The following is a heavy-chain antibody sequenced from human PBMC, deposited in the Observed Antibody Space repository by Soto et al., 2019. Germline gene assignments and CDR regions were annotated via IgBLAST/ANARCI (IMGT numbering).Heavy chain of an antibody. J-gene: IGHJ5*02. V-gene: IGHV1-69*01. CDR1: GGTFSSYA. CDR3: ARDIAWGYDSSGYRAGWFVP. CDR2: IIPIFGTA. Sequence: QVQLVQSGAEVKKPGSSVKVSCKASGGTFSSYAISWVRQAPGQGLEWMGGIIPIFGTANYAQKFQGRVTITADESTSTAYMELSSLRSEDTAVYYCARDIAWGYDSSGYRAGWFVPWGQGTLVTVSS. D-gene: IGHD3-22*01.